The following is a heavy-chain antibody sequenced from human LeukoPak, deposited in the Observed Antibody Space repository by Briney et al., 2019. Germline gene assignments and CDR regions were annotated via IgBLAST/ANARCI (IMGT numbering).Heavy chain of an antibody. CDR2: IYYSGTT. Sequence: PETLSLTCTVSGGSISSSTIYWGWIRHPPGKGLEWIGSIYYSGTTYYNPSLNRRVTISVDTSKNQFSLKLSSVTDAATAVYYCASEPADSSSSKEGYYYYYYMDVWGKGTTVTVSS. CDR1: GGSISSSTIY. J-gene: IGHJ6*03. CDR3: ASEPADSSSSKEGYYYYYYMDV. V-gene: IGHV4-39*07. D-gene: IGHD6-6*01.